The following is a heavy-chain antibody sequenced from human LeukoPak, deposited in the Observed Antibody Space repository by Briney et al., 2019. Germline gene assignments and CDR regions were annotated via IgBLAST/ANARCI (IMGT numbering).Heavy chain of an antibody. V-gene: IGHV3-23*01. CDR1: GFTFSSYA. CDR3: ARDGSSGWYWVDY. D-gene: IGHD6-19*01. Sequence: PGGSLRLSCAASGFTFSSYAMSWVRQAPGKGLEWVSAISGSGGSTYYADPVKGRFTISRDNSKNTLYLQMNSLRAEDTAVYYCARDGSSGWYWVDYWGQGTLVTVSS. CDR2: ISGSGGST. J-gene: IGHJ4*02.